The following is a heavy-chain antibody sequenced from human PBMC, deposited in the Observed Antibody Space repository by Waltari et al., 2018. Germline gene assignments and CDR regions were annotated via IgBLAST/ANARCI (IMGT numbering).Heavy chain of an antibody. J-gene: IGHJ4*02. V-gene: IGHV5-51*03. Sequence: EVHLVQPGAEVKQPGESLKISCKGYGYSFSRYWIPWVSQMPGKGLEWMGIIYPGDSDTRYSPSFQGQVTISADKSISTAYLQWSSLKASDTAMYYCARLGGGESWVEYWAQGTLVTVSS. CDR3: ARLGGGESWVEY. CDR2: IYPGDSDT. D-gene: IGHD2-21*01. CDR1: GYSFSRYW.